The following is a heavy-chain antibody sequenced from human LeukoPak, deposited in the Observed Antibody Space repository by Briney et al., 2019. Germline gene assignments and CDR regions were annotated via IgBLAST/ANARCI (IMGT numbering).Heavy chain of an antibody. V-gene: IGHV3-23*01. CDR1: GFTFSSYA. CDR2: ISGSGGST. Sequence: GGSLRLSFAASGFTFSSYAMSWVRQAPGKGVEWLSAISGSGGSTYYADSVKGRFTISRDNSKNTLYLQMNSLRAEDTAVCYCAKRALLGFGELYYFDYWGQGTLVTVSS. CDR3: AKRALLGFGELYYFDY. D-gene: IGHD3-10*01. J-gene: IGHJ4*02.